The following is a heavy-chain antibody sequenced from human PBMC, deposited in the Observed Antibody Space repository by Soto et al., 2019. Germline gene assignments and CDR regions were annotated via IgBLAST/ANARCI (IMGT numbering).Heavy chain of an antibody. V-gene: IGHV3-23*01. CDR3: ASPDYDILTGYGAPEY. Sequence: GGSLRLSCAASGFTFSSYALSWVRQAPGKGLEWVSGISGSDGSTYYADSVKGQFTISRDNSKNTLYLQMNSLRAEDTAVYYCASPDYDILTGYGAPEYWGQGTLVTVSS. D-gene: IGHD3-9*01. J-gene: IGHJ4*02. CDR2: ISGSDGST. CDR1: GFTFSSYA.